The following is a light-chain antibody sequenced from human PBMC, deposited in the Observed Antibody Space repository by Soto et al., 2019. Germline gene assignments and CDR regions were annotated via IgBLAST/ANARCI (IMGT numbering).Light chain of an antibody. V-gene: IGKV3-15*01. CDR2: GAS. CDR3: QQYNNWTWT. CDR1: QSISDT. J-gene: IGKJ1*01. Sequence: EIVMTQSPATLSVSPGGRVTLSCRASQSISDTIAWYQQKPGQAPRLLIYGASARATGFPARLSGSGSGTDFTLTISSLLSEDFAVYYCQQYNNWTWTFGQGTKVDIX.